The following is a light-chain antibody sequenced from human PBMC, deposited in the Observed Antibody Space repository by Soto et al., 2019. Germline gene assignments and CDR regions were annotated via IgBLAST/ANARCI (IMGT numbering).Light chain of an antibody. CDR2: KAS. J-gene: IGKJ1*01. CDR1: QSIGSW. Sequence: DIQLTHSPSTLSASIGDRVTITCRASQSIGSWLAWYQQRPGKAPNVLIYKASNLERGVPSRFSGSGSETEFTLTISSLQPEDFATYYCQQYSIFPWTFGQGTKVEL. V-gene: IGKV1-5*03. CDR3: QQYSIFPWT.